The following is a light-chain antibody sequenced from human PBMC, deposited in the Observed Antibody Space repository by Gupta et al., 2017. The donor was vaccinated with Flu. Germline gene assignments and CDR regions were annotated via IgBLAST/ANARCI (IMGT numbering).Light chain of an antibody. V-gene: IGKV1-12*01. Sequence: PSSVSASVGDRVTITCRASQDISTWLAWYQQRPGQAPKLLIYAASTLQSGVPSRFSGSGSGTDFTLTISSLQPEDFATYYCQRSNSFPWTFGQGTKVEIE. CDR1: QDISTW. CDR2: AAS. CDR3: QRSNSFPWT. J-gene: IGKJ1*01.